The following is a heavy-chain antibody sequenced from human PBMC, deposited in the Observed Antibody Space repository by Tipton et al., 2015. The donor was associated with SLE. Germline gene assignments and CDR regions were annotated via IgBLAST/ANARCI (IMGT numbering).Heavy chain of an antibody. CDR1: GGSISSSSYY. CDR2: IFYSGTT. J-gene: IGHJ4*02. V-gene: IGHV4-39*01. D-gene: IGHD3-22*01. CDR3: ARHLDLYDSSGYYDH. Sequence: GLVKPSETLSLRCTVSGGSISSSSYYWGWIRQPPGKGLEWIGNIFYSGTTYYNPSLKSRATISVDTSKNQFSLEVNSVTAADTAVYYCARHLDLYDSSGYYDHWGQGTLVTVSS.